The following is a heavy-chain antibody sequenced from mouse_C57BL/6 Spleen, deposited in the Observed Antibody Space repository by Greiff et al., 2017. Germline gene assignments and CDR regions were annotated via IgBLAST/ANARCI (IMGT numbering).Heavy chain of an antibody. V-gene: IGHV5-17*01. CDR2: ISSGSSTI. CDR3: ARPQIPDYYGSREGFAY. CDR1: GFTFSDYG. J-gene: IGHJ3*01. Sequence: EVNLVESGGGLVKPGGSLKLSCAASGFTFSDYGMHWVRQAPEKGLEWVAYISSGSSTIYYADTVKGRFTISRDNAKNTLFLQMTSLRSEDTAMYYCARPQIPDYYGSREGFAYWGQGTLVTVSA. D-gene: IGHD1-1*01.